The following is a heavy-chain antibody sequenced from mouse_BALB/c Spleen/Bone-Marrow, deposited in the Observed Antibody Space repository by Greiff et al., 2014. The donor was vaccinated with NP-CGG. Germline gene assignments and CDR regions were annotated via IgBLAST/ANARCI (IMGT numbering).Heavy chain of an antibody. D-gene: IGHD2-14*01. J-gene: IGHJ2*01. Sequence: QGQLKESGSVLGRPGASVKLSCKASGYTFTSSWVHWAEQRPGQGLEWVGEIHPNTDNTNYDEKFKGKATLTVDTSSSTAYVDLSSLTSEDSAVYYCARHHRYAYYFDYWGQGTTLTVSS. CDR1: GYTFTSSW. V-gene: IGHV1S130*01. CDR2: IHPNTDNT. CDR3: ARHHRYAYYFDY.